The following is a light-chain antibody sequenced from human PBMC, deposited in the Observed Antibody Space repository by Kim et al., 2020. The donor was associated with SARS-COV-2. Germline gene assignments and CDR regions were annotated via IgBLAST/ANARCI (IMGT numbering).Light chain of an antibody. V-gene: IGLV2-14*01. J-gene: IGLJ3*02. CDR3: SSYTSGNSPWV. Sequence: QLITISCTGISSDVGADNYVSWYQHLPGKAPKLIIYEVRKRPLGVSKRFAASKSGSTASLTISGLQAEDEGDYYCSSYTSGNSPWVFGGGTQLTVL. CDR1: SSDVGADNY. CDR2: EVR.